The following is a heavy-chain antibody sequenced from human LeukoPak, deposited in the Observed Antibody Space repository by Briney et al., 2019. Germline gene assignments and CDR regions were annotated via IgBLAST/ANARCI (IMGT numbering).Heavy chain of an antibody. Sequence: PGGSLRLSCAASGFTFNNYAEMWVRQAQGQGLEWVSAITGGGRTYYADSVKGRFTISRDNSKNTLYLQMNRLRAEDTARYFCARDPNGDYIGAFDFLGQGTVVTVSS. CDR1: GFTFNNYA. CDR3: ARDPNGDYIGAFDF. D-gene: IGHD4-17*01. J-gene: IGHJ3*01. CDR2: ITGGGRT. V-gene: IGHV3-23*01.